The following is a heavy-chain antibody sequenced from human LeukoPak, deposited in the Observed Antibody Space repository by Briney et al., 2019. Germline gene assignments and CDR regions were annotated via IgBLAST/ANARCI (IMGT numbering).Heavy chain of an antibody. J-gene: IGHJ4*02. V-gene: IGHV3-23*01. CDR2: ITGSADSP. D-gene: IGHD1-26*01. Sequence: GGSLRLSCAASGFTFSSYAMSWVRQAPGKGLEWVSTITGSADSPNYADSVKGRFTISRDNSKNTLYLQMNSLRADDTAVYYCAKDIHLIVGAMTGWGQGTLVTVSS. CDR3: AKDIHLIVGAMTG. CDR1: GFTFSSYA.